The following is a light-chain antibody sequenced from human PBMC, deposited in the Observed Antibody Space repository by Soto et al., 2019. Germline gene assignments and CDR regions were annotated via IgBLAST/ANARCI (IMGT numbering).Light chain of an antibody. CDR3: NSYTSSSIVV. Sequence: QSALTQPASVSGSPGQSITISCTGTSSDVGGYNFVSWYQQHPGKAPKLMIYEVSNRPSGVSNRFSGSKSGNTASLTISGLQAEDEADYYCNSYTSSSIVVFGGGTKLTVL. J-gene: IGLJ2*01. CDR1: SSDVGGYNF. V-gene: IGLV2-14*01. CDR2: EVS.